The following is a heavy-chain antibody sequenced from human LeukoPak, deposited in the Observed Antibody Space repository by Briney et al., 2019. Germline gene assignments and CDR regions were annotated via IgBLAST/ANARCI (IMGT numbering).Heavy chain of an antibody. V-gene: IGHV3-48*03. D-gene: IGHD5-12*01. Sequence: GGSLRLSCAASGLTFSSYEMHWVRQAPGKGVEWIADISSSGTTMYYADSVKGRFTISRDNAKNSLYLQKDSLRAEDTAVYYCARLLVATPGVDPWGQGTLVTVSS. CDR2: ISSSGTTM. CDR3: ARLLVATPGVDP. J-gene: IGHJ5*02. CDR1: GLTFSSYE.